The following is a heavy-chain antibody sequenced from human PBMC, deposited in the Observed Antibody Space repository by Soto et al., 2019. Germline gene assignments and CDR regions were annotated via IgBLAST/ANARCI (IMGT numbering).Heavy chain of an antibody. Sequence: EVQLLESGGGLVQPGGSLRLSCAASGFTFSSYAMSWVRQAPGKGLEWVSTISGSGASTYYADSVNGRFTISRDNSKNTLYLQMNSLRAEDTAVYYCARRGGGDCSSTSCPIDYWGQGTLVTVSS. CDR3: ARRGGGDCSSTSCPIDY. V-gene: IGHV3-23*01. J-gene: IGHJ4*02. CDR1: GFTFSSYA. CDR2: ISGSGAST. D-gene: IGHD2-2*01.